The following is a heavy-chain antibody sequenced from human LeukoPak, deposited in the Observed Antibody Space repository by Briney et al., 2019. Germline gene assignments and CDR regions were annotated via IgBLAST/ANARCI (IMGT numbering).Heavy chain of an antibody. J-gene: IGHJ3*02. CDR3: AKPCRADAFDI. CDR1: GFTFSSYA. D-gene: IGHD5/OR15-5a*01. CDR2: ISYDGSNK. V-gene: IGHV3-30*18. Sequence: GGSLRLSCAASGFTFSSYAMSWVRQAPGKGLEWVAVISYDGSNKYYADSVKGRFTISRDNSKNTLYLQMNSLRAEDTAVYYCAKPCRADAFDIWGQGTMVTVSS.